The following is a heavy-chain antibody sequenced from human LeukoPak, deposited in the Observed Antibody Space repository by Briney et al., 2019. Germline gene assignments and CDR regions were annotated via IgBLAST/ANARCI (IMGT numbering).Heavy chain of an antibody. CDR1: GFTFTNYW. CDR3: ARDLSY. J-gene: IGHJ4*02. Sequence: GSLRLSCAASGFTFTNYWMSWVRQAPGKGLEWVANIKQDGSEKYYVDSVKGRFTISRDNAKNSLYLQMNSLRDEDTAVYYCARDLSYWGQGTLVTVSS. V-gene: IGHV3-7*01. CDR2: IKQDGSEK.